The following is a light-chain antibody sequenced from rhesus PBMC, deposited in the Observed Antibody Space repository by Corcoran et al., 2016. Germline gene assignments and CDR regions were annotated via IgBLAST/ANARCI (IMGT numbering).Light chain of an antibody. Sequence: DIQMTQSPSSLSASVGDRVTITCRASENVNNYLNWYQQQPGKAPKFLISQASTLQMAVPSRFSGSGSGTDYTFTISSLKPEDVATYYCQQGYGTPFSFGPGTKVDLK. CDR3: QQGYGTPFS. CDR2: QAS. V-gene: IGKV1-74*01. CDR1: ENVNNY. J-gene: IGKJ3*01.